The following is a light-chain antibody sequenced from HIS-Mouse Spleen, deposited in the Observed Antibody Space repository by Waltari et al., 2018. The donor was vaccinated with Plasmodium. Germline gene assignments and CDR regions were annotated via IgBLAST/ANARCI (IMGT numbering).Light chain of an antibody. CDR3: QTWGTGMGV. CDR1: SVHSSYA. V-gene: IGLV4-69*01. J-gene: IGLJ2*01. Sequence: QLVLTQSPSASASLGASVKLTCTLRSVHSSYATSWQQQQPENGPRYLMKLNSDGSHSKGDGIPDRFSGSSSGAERYLTISSLQSEDEADYYCQTWGTGMGVFGGGTKLTVL. CDR2: LNSDGSH.